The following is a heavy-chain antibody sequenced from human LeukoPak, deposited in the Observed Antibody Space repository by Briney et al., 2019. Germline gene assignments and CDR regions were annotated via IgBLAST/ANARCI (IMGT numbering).Heavy chain of an antibody. CDR2: IFTSGIT. Sequence: SETLSLTCTVSGGSISIYYWNWIRQPAGKGLEWIGRIFTSGITNYDPSLKSRVTMSVDTSKNQFSLNLSSVTAADTAVYYCARESSGNYYNPLGYMDVWGKGTTVTISS. D-gene: IGHD3-10*01. V-gene: IGHV4-4*07. J-gene: IGHJ6*03. CDR1: GGSISIYY. CDR3: ARESSGNYYNPLGYMDV.